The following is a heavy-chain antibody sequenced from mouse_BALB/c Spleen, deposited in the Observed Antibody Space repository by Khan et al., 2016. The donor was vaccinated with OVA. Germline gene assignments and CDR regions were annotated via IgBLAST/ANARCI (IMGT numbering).Heavy chain of an antibody. D-gene: IGHD1-1*02. CDR1: GFSLTSYG. V-gene: IGHV2-2*02. Sequence: QVQLKQSGPGLVQPSQGLSITCTVSGFSLTSYGVHWVRQSPGKGLEWLGMIWSSGSTDYNATFIPRLSISKDNSKSQVFFKMNSQQANDTAIYYCARNRNGYFDYWGQGTTLTVSS. CDR3: ARNRNGYFDY. J-gene: IGHJ2*01. CDR2: IWSSGST.